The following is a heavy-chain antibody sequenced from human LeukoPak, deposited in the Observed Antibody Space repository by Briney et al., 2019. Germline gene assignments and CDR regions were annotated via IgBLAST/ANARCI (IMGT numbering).Heavy chain of an antibody. Sequence: ASVKVSCKASGYTFTSYYMHWVRQGPGQGLEWMGIINPSGGSTSYAQKFQGRVTITRDTSTNTVYMELSSLRSEDPAVFYCVRGASSIAALNPFWYFDLWGRGTLVTVSS. D-gene: IGHD6-6*01. CDR2: INPSGGST. CDR1: GYTFTSYY. V-gene: IGHV1-46*01. CDR3: VRGASSIAALNPFWYFDL. J-gene: IGHJ2*01.